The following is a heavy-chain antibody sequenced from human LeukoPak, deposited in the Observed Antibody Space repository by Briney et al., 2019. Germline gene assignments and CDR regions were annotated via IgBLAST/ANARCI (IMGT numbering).Heavy chain of an antibody. D-gene: IGHD1-26*01. CDR1: GGSFSGYY. Sequence: PSETLSLTCAVYGGSFSGYYWTWIRQPPGKGLEWIGYVFHTGSTNYNPSLKSRVTISVDTSKNQFPLKLSSVTAADTAVYYCARDRGSQPFIDYWGQGTLVTVSS. CDR3: ARDRGSQPFIDY. CDR2: VFHTGST. V-gene: IGHV4-59*01. J-gene: IGHJ4*02.